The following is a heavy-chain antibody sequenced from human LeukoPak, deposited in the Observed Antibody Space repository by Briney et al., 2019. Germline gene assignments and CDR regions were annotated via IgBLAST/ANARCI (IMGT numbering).Heavy chain of an antibody. CDR1: GFTFDEYG. CDR3: ARGGEHYESSGYYVDY. CDR2: IKWNGGKI. J-gene: IGHJ4*02. V-gene: IGHV3-20*04. Sequence: GGSLRLSCAASGFTFDEYGMGWVRQAPGKGLEWVSTIKWNGGKIGYADSVKGRFTISRDNAKNSLYLQMNNVRAEDTALYYCARGGEHYESSGYYVDYWGQGILVTASS. D-gene: IGHD3-22*01.